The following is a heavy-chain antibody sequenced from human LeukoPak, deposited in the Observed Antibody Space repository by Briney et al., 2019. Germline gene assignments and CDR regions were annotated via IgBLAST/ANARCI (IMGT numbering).Heavy chain of an antibody. D-gene: IGHD3-22*01. Sequence: ASVKVSCKASGYTFTGYYMHWVRQAPGQGLEWMGRINPNSGGTNYAQKFQGRVTITTDESTSTAYMELSSLRSEDTAVYYCAISSGYYQYGDFQHWGQGTLVTVSS. V-gene: IGHV1-2*06. CDR1: GYTFTGYY. J-gene: IGHJ1*01. CDR2: INPNSGGT. CDR3: AISSGYYQYGDFQH.